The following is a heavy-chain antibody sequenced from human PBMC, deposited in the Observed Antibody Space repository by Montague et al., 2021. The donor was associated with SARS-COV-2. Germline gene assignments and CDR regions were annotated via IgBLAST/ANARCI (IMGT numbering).Heavy chain of an antibody. CDR3: ARTYYYGSGSYYTYYFDY. CDR1: GFSLSTSGMC. V-gene: IGHV2-70*01. CDR2: IDWDDDK. D-gene: IGHD3-10*01. Sequence: PALVKPTQTLTLTCTFSGFSLSTSGMCVSWIRQPPGKALEWLALIDWDDDKYYSTSLKTRLTISKDTSKNQVVLTMTNMDPVDTATCYCARTYYYGSGSYYTYYFDYWGQGTLVTVSS. J-gene: IGHJ4*02.